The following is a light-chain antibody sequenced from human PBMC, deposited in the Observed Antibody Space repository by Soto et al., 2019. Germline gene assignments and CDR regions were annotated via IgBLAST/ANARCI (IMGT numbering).Light chain of an antibody. V-gene: IGKV1-5*01. CDR1: QNINRY. CDR3: QHYYTSSPLT. CDR2: DSS. Sequence: DIQMTQSPSTLSEFVGDTVTITCRASQNINRYLAWYQQKPGKAPKLLIYDSSTLERGVPSRFNGSGSATAFTLTISSLQPEDFATYYCQHYYTSSPLTFGGGTKVDIK. J-gene: IGKJ4*01.